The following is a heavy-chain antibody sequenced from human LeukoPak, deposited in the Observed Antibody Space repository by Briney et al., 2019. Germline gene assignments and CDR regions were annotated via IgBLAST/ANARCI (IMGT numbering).Heavy chain of an antibody. V-gene: IGHV1-18*01. CDR2: ISAYNGNT. J-gene: IGHJ5*02. D-gene: IGHD6-19*01. CDR3: ARNCGSGWNNNWFDP. CDR1: GYTFTSYG. Sequence: ASVKVSCKASGYTFTSYGISWVRQAPGQGLEWMGWISAYNGNTNYAQKLQGRVTMTTDTSTSTAYMELRSLRSDDTAVYYCARNCGSGWNNNWFDPWGQGTLVTVPS.